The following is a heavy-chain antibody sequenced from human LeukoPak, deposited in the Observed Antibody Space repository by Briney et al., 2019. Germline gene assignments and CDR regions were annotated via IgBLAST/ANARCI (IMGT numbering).Heavy chain of an antibody. J-gene: IGHJ6*02. CDR2: IYYSGST. CDR3: ARVPGYVGSGYYYYYGMDV. Sequence: PSETLSLTCTVSGGPISSYYWSWIRQPPGKGLEWIGYIYYSGSTNYNPSLKSRVTISVDTSKNQFSLKLSSVTAADTAVYYCARVPGYVGSGYYYYYGMDVWGQGTTVTVSS. V-gene: IGHV4-59*01. D-gene: IGHD2-15*01. CDR1: GGPISSYY.